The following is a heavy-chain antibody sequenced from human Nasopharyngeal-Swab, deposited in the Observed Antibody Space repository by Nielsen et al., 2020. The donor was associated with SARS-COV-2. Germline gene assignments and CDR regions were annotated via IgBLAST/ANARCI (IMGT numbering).Heavy chain of an antibody. D-gene: IGHD3-10*01. CDR3: ARVLLWFGEPRGHFDY. J-gene: IGHJ4*02. CDR1: GGSISSGGYY. CDR2: IYYSGST. Sequence: SETLSLTCTVSGGSISSGGYYWSWIRQHPGKGLEWIGYIYYSGSTYYNPSLKSRVTISVDTSKNQFSLKLSSVTASDTAMYYCARVLLWFGEPRGHFDYWGQGTLVTVSS. V-gene: IGHV4-31*03.